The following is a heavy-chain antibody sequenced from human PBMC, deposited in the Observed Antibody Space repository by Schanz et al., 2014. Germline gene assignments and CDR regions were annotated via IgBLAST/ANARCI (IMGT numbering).Heavy chain of an antibody. CDR2: ISYGTSYI. V-gene: IGHV3-21*01. D-gene: IGHD4-17*01. J-gene: IGHJ3*02. CDR3: ARKMKLGVYGGKGHDSLDI. CDR1: GFTFSSYS. Sequence: ERLVESGGGVVQPGRSLRLSCAASGFTFSSYSLNWVRQAPGKGLEWVSSISYGTSYIYYAESVKGRFTISRDNSKNTLYLQMNSLRAEDTAVYYCARKMKLGVYGGKGHDSLDIWGQGTMVTVSS.